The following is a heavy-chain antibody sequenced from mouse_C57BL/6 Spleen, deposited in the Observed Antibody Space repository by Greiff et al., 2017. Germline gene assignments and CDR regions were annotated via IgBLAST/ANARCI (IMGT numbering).Heavy chain of an antibody. J-gene: IGHJ4*01. D-gene: IGHD2-3*01. CDR1: GYSITSGYY. CDR2: ISYDGSN. Sequence: EVQLQQSGPGLVKPSQSLSLTYSVTGYSITSGYYWNWIRQFPGNKLEWMGYISYDGSNNYNPSLKNRISITRDTSKNQFFLKLNSVTTEDTATYYCARGGLDGYYYAMDYWGQGTSVTVSS. CDR3: ARGGLDGYYYAMDY. V-gene: IGHV3-6*01.